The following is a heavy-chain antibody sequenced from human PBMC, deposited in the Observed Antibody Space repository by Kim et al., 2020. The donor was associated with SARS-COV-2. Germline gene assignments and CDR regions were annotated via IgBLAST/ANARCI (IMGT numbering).Heavy chain of an antibody. V-gene: IGHV1-18*01. CDR2: ISTYNGNT. J-gene: IGHJ6*02. CDR1: GYTFTSYG. Sequence: ASVKVSCKASGYTFTSYGINWVRQAPGQGLEWMGWISTYNGNTNYAQKLQGRVTMTTDTSTSTAYMDLRSLKSDDTAVYYCAREEYDSSAHYYYYYAMDVWGQGTTVTVSS. D-gene: IGHD3-22*01. CDR3: AREEYDSSAHYYYYYAMDV.